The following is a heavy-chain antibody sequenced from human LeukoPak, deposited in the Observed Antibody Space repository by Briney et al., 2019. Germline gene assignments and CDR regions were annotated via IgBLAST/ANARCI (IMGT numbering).Heavy chain of an antibody. V-gene: IGHV3-43*02. CDR2: ISGDGGST. Sequence: GGSLRLSCAASGFTFDDYAMHWVRQAPGKGLEWVCLISGDGGSTYYADSVKGRFTISRDNSKNSLYLQMNSLRTEDTALYYCAKGGYCSSTSCPYYYYMDVWGKGTTVTVSS. CDR1: GFTFDDYA. D-gene: IGHD2-2*01. CDR3: AKGGYCSSTSCPYYYYMDV. J-gene: IGHJ6*03.